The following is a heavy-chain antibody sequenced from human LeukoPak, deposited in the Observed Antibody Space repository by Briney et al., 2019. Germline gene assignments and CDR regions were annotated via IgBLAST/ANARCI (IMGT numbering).Heavy chain of an antibody. CDR3: ARHDCTGYSCYFDY. CDR1: GGSISFASYY. Sequence: RSSETLSLTCTVSGGSISFASYYWAWIRQPPGKGLEWLGNVYYTGSAYYNPSLKSRVTISVDTPKNQFSLKVTSVTAADTAVYFCARHDCTGYSCYFDYWGHGALVAVSS. J-gene: IGHJ4*01. V-gene: IGHV4-39*01. CDR2: VYYTGSA. D-gene: IGHD3/OR15-3a*01.